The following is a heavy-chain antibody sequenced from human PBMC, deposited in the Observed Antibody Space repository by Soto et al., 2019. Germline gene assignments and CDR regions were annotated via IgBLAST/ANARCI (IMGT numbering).Heavy chain of an antibody. CDR1: GFTFSSYA. V-gene: IGHV3-23*01. CDR3: AKVHKTGTYYYYYGMDV. D-gene: IGHD3-9*01. J-gene: IGHJ6*02. Sequence: EVQLLESGGGLVQPGGSLRLSCAASGFTFSSYAMSWVHQAPGKGLEWVSAISGSGGGTYYADSVKGRFTISSDNSKNTLYLQMNSLRAEDTAVYYCAKVHKTGTYYYYYGMDVWGQGTTVTVSS. CDR2: ISGSGGGT.